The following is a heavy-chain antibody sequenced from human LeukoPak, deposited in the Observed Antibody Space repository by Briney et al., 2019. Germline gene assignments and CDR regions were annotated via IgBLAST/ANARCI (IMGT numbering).Heavy chain of an antibody. CDR1: GFTFSSYS. J-gene: IGHJ5*02. CDR2: ISSSGTSI. D-gene: IGHD3-3*01. V-gene: IGHV3-48*01. Sequence: GGSLRLYCAASGFTFSSYSINWVRQAPGKGLEWVSYISSSGTSIYYADSVKGRFTVSRGNARYSLHLQINSLRGEDTAVYYCTRDAASGTNWFDPWGQGTLVTVSS. CDR3: TRDAASGTNWFDP.